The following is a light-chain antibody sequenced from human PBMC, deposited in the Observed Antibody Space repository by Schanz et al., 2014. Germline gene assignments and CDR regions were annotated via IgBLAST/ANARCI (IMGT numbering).Light chain of an antibody. CDR1: QTVSSTS. J-gene: IGKJ4*01. CDR2: GAS. Sequence: EIVVTQSPGTLSVSPGERATLSCRASQTVSSTSLAWYQQKPGQAPRLLIYGASNRATGIPDRFSGSGSGTDFTLTISRLEPEDFAVYYCQQYGLSPLFGGGTKVEIK. CDR3: QQYGLSPL. V-gene: IGKV3-20*01.